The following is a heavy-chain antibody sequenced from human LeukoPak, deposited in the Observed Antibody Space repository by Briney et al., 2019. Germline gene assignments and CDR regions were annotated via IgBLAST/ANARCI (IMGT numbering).Heavy chain of an antibody. CDR2: IYYSGST. V-gene: IGHV4-39*01. Sequence: SETLSLTCTVSGGSISSSSYYWGWIRQPPGKGLEWIGSIYYSGSTYYNPSLKSRVTISVDTSKNQFSLKLSSVTAADTAVYYRVRQVGWAAAGTVWFDPWGQGTLVTVSS. D-gene: IGHD6-13*01. J-gene: IGHJ5*02. CDR1: GGSISSSSYY. CDR3: VRQVGWAAAGTVWFDP.